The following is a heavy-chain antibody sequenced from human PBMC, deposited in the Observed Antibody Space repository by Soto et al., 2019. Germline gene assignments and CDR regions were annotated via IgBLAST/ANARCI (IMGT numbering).Heavy chain of an antibody. V-gene: IGHV4-30-4*01. CDR3: ARDRSNSPDYFDY. D-gene: IGHD6-6*01. Sequence: PSGTLSLTCTVSGGSINSDAYYCIWIRQPPGKGLEWIGHIYYSGKTYYNPSLESRLTISLDTSKNQFSLRLSSVNASDTAVYYCARDRSNSPDYFDYWGQGTLVTVSS. CDR2: IYYSGKT. CDR1: GGSINSDAYY. J-gene: IGHJ4*02.